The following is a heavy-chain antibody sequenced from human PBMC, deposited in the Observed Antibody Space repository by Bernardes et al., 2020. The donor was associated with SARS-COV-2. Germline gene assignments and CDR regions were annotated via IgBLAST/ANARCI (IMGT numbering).Heavy chain of an antibody. V-gene: IGHV1-18*01. Sequence: ASVKVSCKTSGYTFTNYGVNWVRQAPGQGLEWKGWISPDTGATNYAQKFQGRVTMTTDTSTTTAYMELRSLRSDDASVYYCARTCPGASCYMIYWGQGTLVTVSS. J-gene: IGHJ4*02. CDR1: GYTFTNYG. CDR3: ARTCPGASCYMIY. CDR2: ISPDTGAT. D-gene: IGHD2-2*02.